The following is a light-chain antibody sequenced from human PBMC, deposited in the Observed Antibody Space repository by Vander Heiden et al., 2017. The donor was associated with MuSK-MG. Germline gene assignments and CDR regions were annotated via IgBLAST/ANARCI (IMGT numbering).Light chain of an antibody. V-gene: IGLV2-14*03. CDR1: SSDVGGYNY. CDR2: DVT. J-gene: IGLJ3*02. CDR3: CSYTDSKTLEGWV. Sequence: SALTQPASVSGSPGQSLTISCTGTSSDVGGYNYVSWFQQHPGKAPQLLIVDVTNRPSGIPTRFSGSKSGNTAFPTISGLQPEDEADYYCCSYTDSKTLEGWVFGGGTKLTVL.